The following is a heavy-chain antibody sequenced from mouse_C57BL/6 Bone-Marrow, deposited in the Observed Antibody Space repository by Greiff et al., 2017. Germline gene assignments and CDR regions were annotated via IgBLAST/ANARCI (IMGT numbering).Heavy chain of an antibody. CDR2: ISPGDGDT. CDR1: GYAFSSSW. D-gene: IGHD2-2*01. CDR3: ARGGYDAWFAY. V-gene: IGHV1-82*01. Sequence: VQLQESGPELVKPGASVKISCKASGYAFSSSWMNWVKQRPGKGLEWIGRISPGDGDTNYNGKFKGKDTLTADKSSSTAYMQLSSLTSEDSAVYFCARGGYDAWFAYWGQGTLVTVSA. J-gene: IGHJ3*01.